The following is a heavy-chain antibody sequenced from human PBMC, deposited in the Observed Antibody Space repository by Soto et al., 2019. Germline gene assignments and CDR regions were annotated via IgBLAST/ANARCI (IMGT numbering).Heavy chain of an antibody. J-gene: IGHJ6*02. Sequence: EVQLVESGGGLVKPGGSLRLSCAASGFTFSSYSMNWVRQAPGTGLEWVSSISSSSSDIYYADSVKGRFTISRDNAKNALYLQMKRLRAEDTAVYYCARAKVRFLERLPDGPYYYYGMDVWGQGTTVTVSS. D-gene: IGHD3-3*01. V-gene: IGHV3-21*01. CDR3: ARAKVRFLERLPDGPYYYYGMDV. CDR2: ISSSSSDI. CDR1: GFTFSSYS.